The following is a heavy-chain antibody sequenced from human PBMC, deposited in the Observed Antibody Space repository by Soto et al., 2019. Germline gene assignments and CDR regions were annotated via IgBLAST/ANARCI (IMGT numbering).Heavy chain of an antibody. Sequence: GESLKISCKCSGYRFTNYWIGWVRQMTGKGLEWMGIIYPGDSDTRYSPSFQGQVPISADKSISTAYLQWSSLKASDTAMYYCARHARLGSYYSHFDYWGQGTLVTVSS. D-gene: IGHD3-10*01. V-gene: IGHV5-51*01. CDR1: GYRFTNYW. CDR2: IYPGDSDT. J-gene: IGHJ4*02. CDR3: ARHARLGSYYSHFDY.